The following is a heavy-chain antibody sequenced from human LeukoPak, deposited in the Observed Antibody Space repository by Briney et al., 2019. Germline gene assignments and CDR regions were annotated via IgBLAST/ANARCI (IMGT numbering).Heavy chain of an antibody. CDR2: IYSSEGP. D-gene: IGHD2-21*02. J-gene: IGHJ4*02. Sequence: LSCAASGFTFSSYWMSWVRQAPGKGLEWIGQIYSSEGPKYNPSLESRVTMSVDTSKKQFPLQLTFVTVADTGVYYCARRAGSTAWSFDSWGQGTQVTVSS. V-gene: IGHV4-59*10. CDR3: ARRAGSTAWSFDS. CDR1: GFTFSSYW.